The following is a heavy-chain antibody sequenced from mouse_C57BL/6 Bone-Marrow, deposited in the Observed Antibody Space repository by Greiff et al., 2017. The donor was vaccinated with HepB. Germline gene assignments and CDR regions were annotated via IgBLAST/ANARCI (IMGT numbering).Heavy chain of an antibody. D-gene: IGHD2-4*01. CDR2: IYPGDGDT. CDR3: ARYDYDGPLDY. Sequence: SGAELVKPGASVKISCKASGYAFSSYWMNWVKQRPGKGLEWIGQIYPGDGDTNYNGKFKGKATLTADKSSSTAYMQLSSLTSEDSAVYFCARYDYDGPLDYWGQGTTLTVSS. J-gene: IGHJ2*01. CDR1: GYAFSSYW. V-gene: IGHV1-80*01.